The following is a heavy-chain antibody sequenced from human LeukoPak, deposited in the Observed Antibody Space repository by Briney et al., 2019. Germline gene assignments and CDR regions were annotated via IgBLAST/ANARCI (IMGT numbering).Heavy chain of an antibody. CDR1: GFTFSSYE. J-gene: IGHJ4*02. D-gene: IGHD6-6*01. CDR3: ARDLGVRSRPYSDY. CDR2: ISSSGSTI. Sequence: GGSLRLSCAASGFTFSSYEMNWVRQAPGKGLEWVSYISSSGSTIYYADSVKGRFTISRDNAKNSLYLQMNSLRGEDTAVYYCARDLGVRSRPYSDYWGQGTLVTVSS. V-gene: IGHV3-48*03.